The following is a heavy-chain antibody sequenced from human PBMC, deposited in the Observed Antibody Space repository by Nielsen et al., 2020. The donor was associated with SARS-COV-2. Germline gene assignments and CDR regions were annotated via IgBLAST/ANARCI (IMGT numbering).Heavy chain of an antibody. CDR1: GGSISSGDYY. V-gene: IGHV4-30-4*01. D-gene: IGHD2-2*02. J-gene: IGHJ6*03. CDR2: IYYSGST. Sequence: SETLSLTCTVSGGSISSGDYYWSWIRQPPGKGLEWIGYIYYSGSTYYNPSLKSRVTLSMDKSKRQFSLRLTSVSAADTAVYFCARGDLVVVPSPILGLGPIFYYFYLDVWGKGTTVIVSS. CDR3: ARGDLVVVPSPILGLGPIFYYFYLDV.